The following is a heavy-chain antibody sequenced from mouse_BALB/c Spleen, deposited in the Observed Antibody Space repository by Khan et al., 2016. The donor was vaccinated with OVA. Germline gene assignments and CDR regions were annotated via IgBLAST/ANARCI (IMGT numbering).Heavy chain of an antibody. CDR3: ARGTTTSYWYFDV. D-gene: IGHD1-1*01. CDR2: IHPSDSET. V-gene: IGHV1-61*01. J-gene: IGHJ1*01. CDR1: GYSFTSYW. Sequence: QVQLQQPGAELVRPGTSVKLSCKASGYSFTSYWMNWVKQRPGQGLEWIGIIHPSDSETKLNQKFKDKATLTVDKSSSTAYMKLRSPTSEDSAVYFCARGTTTSYWYFDVWGAGITVTVSS.